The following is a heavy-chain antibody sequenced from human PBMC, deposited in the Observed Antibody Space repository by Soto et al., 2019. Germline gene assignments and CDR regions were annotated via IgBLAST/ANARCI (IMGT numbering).Heavy chain of an antibody. Sequence: PGGSLRLSCAASGFTFSSYSMNWVRQAPGKGLEWVSSISSSSSYIYYADSVKGRFTISRDNAKNSLYLQMNSLRAEDTAVYYCARDPVIYCSSTSCYNRDYYYYGMDVWGQGTTVTV. J-gene: IGHJ6*02. CDR1: GFTFSSYS. CDR2: ISSSSSYI. CDR3: ARDPVIYCSSTSCYNRDYYYYGMDV. D-gene: IGHD2-2*02. V-gene: IGHV3-21*01.